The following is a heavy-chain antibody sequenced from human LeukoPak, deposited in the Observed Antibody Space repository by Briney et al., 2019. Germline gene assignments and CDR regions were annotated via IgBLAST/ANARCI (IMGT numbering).Heavy chain of an antibody. J-gene: IGHJ4*02. CDR1: GFTFSSYA. CDR3: AKDGVVVVAEGYFDY. V-gene: IGHV3-30-3*01. D-gene: IGHD2-15*01. CDR2: ISYDGSNK. Sequence: GGSLRLSCAASGFTFSSYAMHWVRQAPGKGLEWVAVISYDGSNKYYADSVKGRFTISRDNSKYMLYLQMNSLRAEDTAVYYCAKDGVVVVAEGYFDYWGQGTLVTVSS.